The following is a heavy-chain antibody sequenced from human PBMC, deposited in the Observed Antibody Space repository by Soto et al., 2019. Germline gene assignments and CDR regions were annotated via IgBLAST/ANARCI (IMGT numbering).Heavy chain of an antibody. D-gene: IGHD3-3*01. CDR2: IYHSGAT. V-gene: IGHV4-4*02. Sequence: QVQLQESGPGLLKPSETLSLTCTVSGDSFTNTNWWSWVRQSPGQGLEWIGEIYHSGATNYNPSLKRRLTMSIDKSKNEFSLKLNSVTAADTAVYYCAKRSLRRLRFLEPHWGQGTLVTVSS. CDR1: GDSFTNTNW. CDR3: AKRSLRRLRFLEPH. J-gene: IGHJ4*02.